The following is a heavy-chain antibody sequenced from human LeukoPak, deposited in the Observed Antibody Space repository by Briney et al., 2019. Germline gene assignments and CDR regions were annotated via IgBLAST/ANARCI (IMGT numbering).Heavy chain of an antibody. V-gene: IGHV3-48*02. Sequence: GGSLRLSCAASAFTFSNYGMTWVRQAPGKGLEWVSYISFTTTTKYYADSVKGRFTVSRDNAKNSLYLQKNRLRDEDTAIYYCARVGEGHSVNPLDWWGQGTLVTVSS. J-gene: IGHJ4*02. CDR3: ARVGEGHSVNPLDW. CDR1: AFTFSNYG. D-gene: IGHD3-3*01. CDR2: ISFTTTTK.